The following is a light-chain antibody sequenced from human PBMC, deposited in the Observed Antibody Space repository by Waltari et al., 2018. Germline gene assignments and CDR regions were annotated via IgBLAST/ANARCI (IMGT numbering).Light chain of an antibody. CDR3: SSYTSSSTLVV. CDR1: SSDVGVYNS. Sequence: QSALTQPASVSGSPGQSIAISCTGTSSDVGVYNSVSWYQQHPGKAPKLMIYEVSNRPPGVSTRFSGSKSGITASLIISGLQAEDEADYYCSSYTSSSTLVVFGGGTKLTVL. CDR2: EVS. V-gene: IGLV2-14*01. J-gene: IGLJ2*01.